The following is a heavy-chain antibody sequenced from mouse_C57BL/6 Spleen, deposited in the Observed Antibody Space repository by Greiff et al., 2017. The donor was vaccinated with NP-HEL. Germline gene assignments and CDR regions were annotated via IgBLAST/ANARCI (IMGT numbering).Heavy chain of an antibody. CDR2: IYPRSGNT. CDR1: GYTFTSYG. Sequence: VQLQQSGAELARPGASVKLSCKASGYTFTSYGISWVKQRPGQGLEWIGEIYPRSGNTYYNEKFKGKATLTADKSSSTAYMELRSLTSEDSAVYFCARGGSSGYPFDYWGQGTTLTVSS. D-gene: IGHD3-2*02. CDR3: ARGGSSGYPFDY. J-gene: IGHJ2*01. V-gene: IGHV1-81*01.